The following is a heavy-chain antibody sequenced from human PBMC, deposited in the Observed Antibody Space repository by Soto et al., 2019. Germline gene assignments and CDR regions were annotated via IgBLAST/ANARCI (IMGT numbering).Heavy chain of an antibody. V-gene: IGHV1-18*01. Sequence: QVQLVQSGAEVRKPGASVKVSCKASGYTFLNYGISWVRQAPGQGLEWMGWISPYNGNTNYGEKLQGRVTMTTDPSANTAYMELRSLRSDDTAVYYCAREGELGCGDYYQYGMDVWGQGTTVTVSS. CDR2: ISPYNGNT. CDR3: AREGELGCGDYYQYGMDV. J-gene: IGHJ6*02. D-gene: IGHD1-7*01. CDR1: GYTFLNYG.